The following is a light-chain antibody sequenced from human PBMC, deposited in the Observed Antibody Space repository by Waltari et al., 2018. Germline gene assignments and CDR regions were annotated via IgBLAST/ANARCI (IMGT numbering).Light chain of an antibody. Sequence: QSALTQPASVSGSPGQSITISCTGTSSDVGAYNYVSWYQQHPGRAPKLMIYEVSKRPSGVSNRFSDSKSGNTASLTISGLQAEDEADYYCNSYTSSSTLVFGGGTKLTVL. J-gene: IGLJ2*01. V-gene: IGLV2-14*01. CDR1: SSDVGAYNY. CDR3: NSYTSSSTLV. CDR2: EVS.